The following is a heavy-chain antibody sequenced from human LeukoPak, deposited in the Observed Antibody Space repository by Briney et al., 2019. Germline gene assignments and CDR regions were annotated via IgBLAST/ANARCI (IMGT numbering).Heavy chain of an antibody. CDR3: ARMGFHYDILTGYYTAPYDY. D-gene: IGHD3-9*01. Sequence: GASVKVSCKASGYTFTSYDINWVRQATGQGLEWMGWMNPNSGNTGYAQKFQGRVTMTRNTSISTAYMELSSLRSVDTAVYYCARMGFHYDILTGYYTAPYDYWGQGTLVTVSS. CDR1: GYTFTSYD. CDR2: MNPNSGNT. V-gene: IGHV1-8*01. J-gene: IGHJ4*02.